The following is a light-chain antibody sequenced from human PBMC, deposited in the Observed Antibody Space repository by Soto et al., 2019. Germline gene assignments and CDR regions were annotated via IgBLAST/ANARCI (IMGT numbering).Light chain of an antibody. CDR1: KSLSDT. J-gene: IGKJ1*01. V-gene: IGKV3-15*01. CDR3: QQYIKWPPWT. CDR2: RAS. Sequence: EIVMTQSPATLAGCPGETVTLSCRASKSLSDTLAWYQQKPGQAPRLLIFRASTRATGVQARFSGRGSGTEFHLTISGRQSEDFAVYHCQQYIKWPPWTFGPGTKVEIK.